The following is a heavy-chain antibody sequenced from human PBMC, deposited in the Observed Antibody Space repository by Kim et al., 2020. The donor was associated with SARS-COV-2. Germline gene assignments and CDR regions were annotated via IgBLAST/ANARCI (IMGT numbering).Heavy chain of an antibody. Sequence: GGSLRLSCAASGFTFRNYWMHWVRQVPGKGLVWVSRINREASIITYADSVKGRFTISRDNAKNKLYLQMNSLRAEDTAVYYCVTDERDYYHSPGDDSDFWRQRPLHTVPS. CDR3: VTDERDYYHSPGDDSDF. CDR1: GFTFRNYW. D-gene: IGHD3-22*01. V-gene: IGHV3-74*03. J-gene: IGHJ4*02. CDR2: INREASII.